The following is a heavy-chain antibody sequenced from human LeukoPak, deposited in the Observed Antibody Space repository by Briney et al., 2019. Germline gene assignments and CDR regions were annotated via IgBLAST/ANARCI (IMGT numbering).Heavy chain of an antibody. J-gene: IGHJ4*02. D-gene: IGHD3-3*01. CDR3: VVSPYDLWNGYYLY. CDR1: GFTFSSYW. CDR2: INSDGSST. V-gene: IGHV3-74*01. Sequence: GGSLRLSCAASGFTFSSYWMHWVRPAPGKGLVWVSRINSDGSSTSYADSVKGRFTISGDNAKNSLHLQLNSLRAEDTAFYHCVVSPYDLWNGYYLYWGQGALVTVSS.